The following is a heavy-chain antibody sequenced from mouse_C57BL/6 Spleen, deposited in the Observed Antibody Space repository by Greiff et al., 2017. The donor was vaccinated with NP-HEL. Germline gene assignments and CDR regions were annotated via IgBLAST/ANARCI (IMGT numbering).Heavy chain of an antibody. CDR1: GSTFSDYY. V-gene: IGHV5-16*01. Sequence: EVQLVESEGGLVQPGSSMKLSCTASGSTFSDYYMAWVRQVPEKGLEWVANINYDGSSTYYLDSLKSRFIISRDNAKNILYLQMSSLKSEDTARYYCARGGRYYGGGDWYFDVWGTGTTVTVSS. D-gene: IGHD1-1*01. J-gene: IGHJ1*03. CDR2: INYDGSST. CDR3: ARGGRYYGGGDWYFDV.